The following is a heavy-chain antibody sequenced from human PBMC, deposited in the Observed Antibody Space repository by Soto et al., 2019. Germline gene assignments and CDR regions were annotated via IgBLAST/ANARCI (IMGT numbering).Heavy chain of an antibody. Sequence: QVQLVQSGAEVQKPGASVKVSCKASGYIFNNYGISWVRQAPGQGLEWMGWIYSKEGKINFAQKFQGRVTLTTDTPTSTAYIGLRSLRFDDSAVYFCARDIAYDIDYWGQGTLVTVSS. CDR1: GYIFNNYG. J-gene: IGHJ4*02. CDR3: ARDIAYDIDY. CDR2: IYSKEGKI. D-gene: IGHD5-12*01. V-gene: IGHV1-18*01.